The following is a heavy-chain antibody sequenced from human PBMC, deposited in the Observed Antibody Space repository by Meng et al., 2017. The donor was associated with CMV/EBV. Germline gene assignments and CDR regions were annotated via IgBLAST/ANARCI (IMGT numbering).Heavy chain of an antibody. Sequence: SETLSLTCTVSGGSISSGDYYWSWIRQPPGKGLEWIGYIYYSGSTYYNPSLKSRVTISVDTSKNQFSLKLSSVTAADTAVYHCARDLDISEYYYYGMDVWGQGTTVTVSS. D-gene: IGHD2-2*03. CDR2: IYYSGST. V-gene: IGHV4-30-4*08. CDR3: ARDLDISEYYYYGMDV. CDR1: GGSISSGDYY. J-gene: IGHJ6*02.